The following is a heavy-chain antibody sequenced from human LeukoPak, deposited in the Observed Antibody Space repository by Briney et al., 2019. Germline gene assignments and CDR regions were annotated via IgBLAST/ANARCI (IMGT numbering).Heavy chain of an antibody. V-gene: IGHV3-30*02. CDR1: GFTFSSYG. D-gene: IGHD5-12*01. CDR2: IRYDGTTR. J-gene: IGHJ4*02. Sequence: GGSLRLSCAASGFTFSSYGMHWVRQAPGKGLGWVAFIRYDGTTRYYADPVKGRFTISRDNSKNTLYLQMNSLRAEDTAVYYCAKDRGYDYLFDYWGQGTLVTVSS. CDR3: AKDRGYDYLFDY.